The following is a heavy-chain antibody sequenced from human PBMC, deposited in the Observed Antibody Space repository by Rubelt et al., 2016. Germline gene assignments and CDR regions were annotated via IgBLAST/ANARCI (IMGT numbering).Heavy chain of an antibody. CDR1: GFTFSSYS. CDR2: ISSSSSYI. J-gene: IGHJ3*02. D-gene: IGHD5-24*01. Sequence: EVQVVESGGGLVKPGGSLRLSCAASGFTFSSYSMNWVRQAPGKGLEWVSSISSSSSYIYYADSVKGRFTISRDNAKNSLYLQMNSLRAEDTAVYYCARDMTLPLHWDAFDIWGQGTMVTVS. CDR3: ARDMTLPLHWDAFDI. V-gene: IGHV3-21*01.